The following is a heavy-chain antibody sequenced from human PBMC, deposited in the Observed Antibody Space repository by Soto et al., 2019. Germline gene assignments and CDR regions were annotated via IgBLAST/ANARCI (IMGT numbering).Heavy chain of an antibody. J-gene: IGHJ5*02. V-gene: IGHV3-48*01. D-gene: IGHD3-10*01. CDR3: ARSGGSGTYYSDWFNP. Sequence: PGGSLRLSCAASGFTFSTYSMNWVRQAPGKGLEWVSYISSSSSTIYYADSVKGRFTISRDNAKNSLYLQMNSLRAEDTAVYYCARSGGSGTYYSDWFNPWGQGTLVTVSS. CDR2: ISSSSSTI. CDR1: GFTFSTYS.